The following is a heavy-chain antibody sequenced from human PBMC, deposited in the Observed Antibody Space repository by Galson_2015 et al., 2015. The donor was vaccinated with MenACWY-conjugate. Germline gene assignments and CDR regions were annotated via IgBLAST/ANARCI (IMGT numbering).Heavy chain of an antibody. D-gene: IGHD3-10*01. V-gene: IGHV3-7*05. CDR3: AREYYGWGSFWP. CDR2: INEDGSVK. CDR1: GFTLSSHW. J-gene: IGHJ4*02. Sequence: SLRLSCAASGFTLSSHWMYWVRQAPGKGLEWVANINEDGSVKYHVDSVKGRFTISRDNAKNSLYLQMNSLRVGDTAVYYCAREYYGWGSFWPWGQGTLVIISS.